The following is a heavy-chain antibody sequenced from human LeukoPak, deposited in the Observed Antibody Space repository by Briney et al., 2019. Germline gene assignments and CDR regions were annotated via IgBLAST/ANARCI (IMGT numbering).Heavy chain of an antibody. CDR2: ITYDGSNK. J-gene: IGHJ4*02. CDR3: ARGDWQWLPGGY. CDR1: GFTFSGYD. D-gene: IGHD5-12*01. Sequence: PGGSLRLSCAASGFTFSGYDMHWVRQAPGKGLEWVALITYDGSNKYYADSVKGRFTISRDNSKNTLYLQMNSLRPEDTALYYCARGDWQWLPGGYLGWGPLVPVSS. V-gene: IGHV3-30-3*01.